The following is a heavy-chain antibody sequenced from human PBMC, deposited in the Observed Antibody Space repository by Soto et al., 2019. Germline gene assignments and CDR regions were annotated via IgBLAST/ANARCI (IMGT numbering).Heavy chain of an antibody. Sequence: PSETLSLTCTVSGGSISSGGYYWSWIRQHPGTGLEWIGHISYSGSTYYNTSLKSRVTISVDTSRNQFSLIVNSVTAADTSVYYCARRGYGPGFPYYYGMDVWGQGTTVTVSS. CDR1: GGSISSGGYY. D-gene: IGHD3-10*01. J-gene: IGHJ6*02. V-gene: IGHV4-31*03. CDR2: ISYSGST. CDR3: ARRGYGPGFPYYYGMDV.